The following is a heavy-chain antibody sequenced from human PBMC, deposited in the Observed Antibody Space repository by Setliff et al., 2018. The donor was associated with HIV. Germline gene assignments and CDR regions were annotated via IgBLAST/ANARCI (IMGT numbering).Heavy chain of an antibody. CDR3: ANPAYCSGDCYSTGASDI. J-gene: IGHJ3*02. V-gene: IGHV1-69*13. CDR2: IIPIFGTV. CDR1: GGTFSSYA. D-gene: IGHD2-21*01. Sequence: SVKVSCKASGGTFSSYAISWVRQAPGQGLEWMGGIIPIFGTVKYPLKFQGRVTITADDSTSTAYMGLSSLRSEDTAVYYCANPAYCSGDCYSTGASDIWGQGTMVTVSS.